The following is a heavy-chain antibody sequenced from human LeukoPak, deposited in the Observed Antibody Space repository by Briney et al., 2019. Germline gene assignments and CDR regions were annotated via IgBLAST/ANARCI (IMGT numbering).Heavy chain of an antibody. CDR2: INPNSGGT. CDR1: GYTFTGYY. J-gene: IGHJ4*02. Sequence: ASVKVSCKASGYTFTGYYIHWVRQAPGQGLEWMGWINPNSGGTNYAQKFQGRVTMTRDTSISTAYMELSSLRSEDTAVYYCASSYTGELNFGYWGQGTLVTVSS. CDR3: ASSYTGELNFGY. V-gene: IGHV1-2*02. D-gene: IGHD1-26*01.